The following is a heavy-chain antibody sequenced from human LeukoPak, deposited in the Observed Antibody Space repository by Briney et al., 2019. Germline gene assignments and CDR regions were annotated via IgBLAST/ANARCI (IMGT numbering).Heavy chain of an antibody. Sequence: SETLSLTCTVSGGSISSYYWSWIRQPAGKGLEWIGRIYTSGSTNYNPSLKSRVTMSVDTSKNQFSLKLRSVTAADTAVYYCASEDYYDSSGYYSTNWGQGTLVTVSS. D-gene: IGHD3-22*01. V-gene: IGHV4-4*07. CDR3: ASEDYYDSSGYYSTN. CDR2: IYTSGST. J-gene: IGHJ4*02. CDR1: GGSISSYY.